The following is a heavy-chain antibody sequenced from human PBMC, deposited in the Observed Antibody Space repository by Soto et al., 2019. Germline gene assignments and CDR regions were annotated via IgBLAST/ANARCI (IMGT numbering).Heavy chain of an antibody. D-gene: IGHD3-10*01. Sequence: EVQLVESGGDFVQPGGSLRLSCAASGFSLRDYEMNWVRQAPGKGLEWVSFISSSGSNKFYAEAVKGRFTISRDNAENSLYLQMNSLRADDTAVYYCARAHGDFDYWGQGTLVTVSS. J-gene: IGHJ4*02. CDR3: ARAHGDFDY. CDR1: GFSLRDYE. V-gene: IGHV3-48*03. CDR2: ISSSGSNK.